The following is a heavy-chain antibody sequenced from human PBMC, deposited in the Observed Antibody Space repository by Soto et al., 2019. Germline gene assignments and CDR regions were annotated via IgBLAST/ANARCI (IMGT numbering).Heavy chain of an antibody. CDR2: INAGNGNT. Sequence: ASVKVSCKASGYTFSSHAMHWVRQAPGQRLEWMGWINAGNGNTKYSQNFQGGVAITRDTSASTAYMELRSLRSEDTAVYYCARDGARITVFGVVYYFDYWGQGTLVTVSS. CDR1: GYTFSSHA. V-gene: IGHV1-3*01. J-gene: IGHJ4*02. D-gene: IGHD3-3*01. CDR3: ARDGARITVFGVVYYFDY.